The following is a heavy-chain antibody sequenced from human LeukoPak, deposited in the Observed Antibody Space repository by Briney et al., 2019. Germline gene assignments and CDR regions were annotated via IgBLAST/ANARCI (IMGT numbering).Heavy chain of an antibody. CDR1: GFTFSSYE. J-gene: IGHJ4*02. Sequence: GGSLRLSCAASGFTFSSYEMNWVRQAPGKGLEWVSYISSSGSTIYYADSVKGRFTISRDNAKNSLYLQMDSLRVEDTAIYYCATGAAPSHWGQGTLVTVSS. D-gene: IGHD3-10*01. V-gene: IGHV3-48*03. CDR2: ISSSGSTI. CDR3: ATGAAPSH.